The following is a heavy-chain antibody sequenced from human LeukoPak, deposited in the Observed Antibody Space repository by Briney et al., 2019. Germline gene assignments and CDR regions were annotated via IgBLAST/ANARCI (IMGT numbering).Heavy chain of an antibody. CDR3: APIVVVPAAMPVQFDY. Sequence: NPSETLSLTCTVSGGPISSSSYYWGWIRQPPGKGLEWIGSIYYSGSTYYNPSLKSRVTISVDTSKNQFSLKLSSVTAADTAVYYCAPIVVVPAAMPVQFDYWGQGTLVTVSS. CDR1: GGPISSSSYY. V-gene: IGHV4-39*01. CDR2: IYYSGST. D-gene: IGHD2-2*01. J-gene: IGHJ4*02.